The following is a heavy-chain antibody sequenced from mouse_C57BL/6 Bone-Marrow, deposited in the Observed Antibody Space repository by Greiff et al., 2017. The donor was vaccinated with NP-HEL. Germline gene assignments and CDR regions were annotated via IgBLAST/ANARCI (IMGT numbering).Heavy chain of an antibody. CDR2: IYPRSGNT. CDR3: ARGWFTNDY. Sequence: VQLVESGAELARPGASVKLSCKASGYTFTSYGISWVKQRTGQGLEWIGEIYPRSGNTYYNEKFKGKATLTADKSSSTAYMELRSLTSEDAAVYFCARGWFTNDYWGQGTTLTVSS. V-gene: IGHV1-81*01. J-gene: IGHJ2*01. CDR1: GYTFTSYG. D-gene: IGHD2-12*01.